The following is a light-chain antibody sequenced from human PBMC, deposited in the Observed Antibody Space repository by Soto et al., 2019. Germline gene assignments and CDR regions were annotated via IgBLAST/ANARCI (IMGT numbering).Light chain of an antibody. V-gene: IGKV1-5*03. J-gene: IGKJ3*01. CDR3: QQLNSSPFT. Sequence: DIQMTQSPSTLSGSVGDRVTITCRASQTISSWLAWYQQKPGKAPKLLIYKASTLKSGVPSRFSGSGSGTEFTLTISSLQPDDFATYYCQQLNSSPFTFGPGTKVDIK. CDR1: QTISSW. CDR2: KAS.